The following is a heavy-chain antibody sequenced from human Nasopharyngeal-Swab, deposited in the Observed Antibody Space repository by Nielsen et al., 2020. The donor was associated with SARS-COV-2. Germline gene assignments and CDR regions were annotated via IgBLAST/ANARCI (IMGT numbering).Heavy chain of an antibody. D-gene: IGHD1-26*01. J-gene: IGHJ4*02. CDR3: AREGMVGATGGFDY. CDR1: GFTFSSYG. V-gene: IGHV3-33*08. Sequence: GESLKISCAASGFTFSSYGMHWVRQAPGKGLEWVAVIWYDGSNKYYADSVKGRFTISRDNSKNTLYLQMNSLRAEDTAVYYCAREGMVGATGGFDYWGQGTLVTVSS. CDR2: IWYDGSNK.